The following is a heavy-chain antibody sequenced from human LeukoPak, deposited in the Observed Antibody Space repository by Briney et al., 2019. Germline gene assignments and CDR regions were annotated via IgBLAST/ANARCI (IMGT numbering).Heavy chain of an antibody. D-gene: IGHD1-26*01. CDR2: IWSDGNEK. CDR3: SPERERGGYFDY. J-gene: IGHJ4*02. V-gene: IGHV3-30*02. Sequence: PGGSLRLSCAASVFSLSTYCMHWVRQAPGKGLEWVTFIWSDGNEKYYADTVKGRFTIYRYNSKSTVFLQTNSLRGEDTAVYYCSPERERGGYFDYWGQGTLVTVSS. CDR1: VFSLSTYC.